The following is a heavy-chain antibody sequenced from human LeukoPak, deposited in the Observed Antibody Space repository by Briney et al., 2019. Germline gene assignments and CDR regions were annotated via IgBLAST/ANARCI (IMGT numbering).Heavy chain of an antibody. J-gene: IGHJ3*02. CDR2: MSSDGNAI. Sequence: GRSLRLSCAASGFAFTAYLIHWVRQPPGKGLEWVAVMSSDGNAIFYADSVRGRFTISRDNSMNTLYLQMNSLRAEDTAVYYCAKDYDFWSGYSLAFDIWGQGTMVTVSS. V-gene: IGHV3-30-3*01. CDR3: AKDYDFWSGYSLAFDI. CDR1: GFAFTAYL. D-gene: IGHD3-3*01.